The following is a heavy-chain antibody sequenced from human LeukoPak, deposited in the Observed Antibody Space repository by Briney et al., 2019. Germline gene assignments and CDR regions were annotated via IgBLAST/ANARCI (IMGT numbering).Heavy chain of an antibody. CDR3: ARVMTTASRSYYYMDV. V-gene: IGHV4-59*10. Sequence: TSETLSLTCAVYGGSFSSYYWSWIRQPAGKGLEWIGRIYTSGSTNYNPSLKSRVTISVDTSKNQFSLKLSSVTAADTAVYYCARVMTTASRSYYYMDVWGKGTTVTVSS. CDR2: IYTSGST. CDR1: GGSFSSYY. J-gene: IGHJ6*03. D-gene: IGHD4-17*01.